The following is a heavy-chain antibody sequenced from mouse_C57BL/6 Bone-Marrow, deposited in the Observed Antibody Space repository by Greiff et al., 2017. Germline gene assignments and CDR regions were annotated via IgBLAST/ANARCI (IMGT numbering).Heavy chain of an antibody. Sequence: QVQLKQPGAELVKPGASVKMSCKASGYTFTSYWITWVKQRPGQGLEWIGDIYPGSGSTNYNEKFKSKATLTVDTSSSTAYMQLSSLTSEDSAVYYCARVFITTVVDYWGQGTTLTVSS. J-gene: IGHJ2*01. V-gene: IGHV1-55*01. CDR3: ARVFITTVVDY. CDR1: GYTFTSYW. CDR2: IYPGSGST. D-gene: IGHD1-1*01.